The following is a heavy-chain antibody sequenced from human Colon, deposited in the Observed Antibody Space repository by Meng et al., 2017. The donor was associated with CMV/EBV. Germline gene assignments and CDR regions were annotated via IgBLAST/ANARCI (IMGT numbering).Heavy chain of an antibody. CDR2: RAYNGNT. V-gene: IGHV1-18*01. J-gene: IGHJ5*02. CDR3: ARWGGVAARRNWFDP. D-gene: IGHD6-6*01. Sequence: RAYNGNTNYAQKLQGRVTMTTDTSTSTAYMELRSLRSDDTAVYYCARWGGVAARRNWFDPWGQGTLVTVSS.